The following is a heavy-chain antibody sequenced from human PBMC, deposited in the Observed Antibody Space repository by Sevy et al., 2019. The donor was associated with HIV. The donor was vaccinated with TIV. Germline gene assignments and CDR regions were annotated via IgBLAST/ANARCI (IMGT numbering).Heavy chain of an antibody. CDR3: ARYPSGGEGPGQYFEH. D-gene: IGHD1-26*01. CDR1: GYTFANYG. Sequence: ASVKVSCKTSGYTFANYGITWVRQAPGQGLEWLGWIRRYETNYAQKRQGRVSMTTDTSTNTVYMELRSLRADDTAVYFCARYPSGGEGPGQYFEHWGQGTLVTVSS. CDR2: IRRYET. J-gene: IGHJ1*01. V-gene: IGHV1-18*01.